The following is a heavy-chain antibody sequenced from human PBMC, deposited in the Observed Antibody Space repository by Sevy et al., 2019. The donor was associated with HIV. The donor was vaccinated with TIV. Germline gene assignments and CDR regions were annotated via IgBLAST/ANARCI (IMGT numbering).Heavy chain of an antibody. D-gene: IGHD4-17*01. J-gene: IGHJ4*02. V-gene: IGHV3-33*01. CDR3: ARDLEFYDYGDYGPAFMPDY. CDR1: GFTFSTYG. Sequence: GGSLRLSCAASGFTFSTYGMHWVRQAPGKGLEGVAVIWFDESNTYYADSVKGRFTISRDIAKNTLHLQMNSLRAEDTAVYYCARDLEFYDYGDYGPAFMPDYWGQGTLVTVSS. CDR2: IWFDESNT.